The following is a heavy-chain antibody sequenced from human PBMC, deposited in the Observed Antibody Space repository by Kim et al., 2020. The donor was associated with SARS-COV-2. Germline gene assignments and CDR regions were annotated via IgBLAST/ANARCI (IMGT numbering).Heavy chain of an antibody. D-gene: IGHD6-6*01. V-gene: IGHV1-2*02. CDR1: GYTFTGYY. Sequence: ASVKVSCKASGYTFTGYYMHWVRQAPGQGLEWMGWINPNSGGTNYAQKFQGRVTMTRDTSISTAYMELSRLRSDDTAVYYCARDWGGSIAAPKGYFDYWGQGTLVTVSS. CDR2: INPNSGGT. CDR3: ARDWGGSIAAPKGYFDY. J-gene: IGHJ4*02.